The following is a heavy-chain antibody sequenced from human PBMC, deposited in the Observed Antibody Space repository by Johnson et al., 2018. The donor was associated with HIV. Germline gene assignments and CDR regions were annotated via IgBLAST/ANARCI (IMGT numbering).Heavy chain of an antibody. CDR1: GFTFSTYG. CDR2: IWYDGSNK. J-gene: IGHJ3*02. Sequence: QVQLVESGGGVVQPGRSLRLSCAASGFTFSTYGMHWVRQAPGKGLEWVAVIWYDGSNKYYADSVKGRFTISRDNSKNTLYLQMNSLRAEDTAVYYCAKDVLQFRRGAFDIWGQGTMVTVSS. V-gene: IGHV3-33*06. D-gene: IGHD3-3*01. CDR3: AKDVLQFRRGAFDI.